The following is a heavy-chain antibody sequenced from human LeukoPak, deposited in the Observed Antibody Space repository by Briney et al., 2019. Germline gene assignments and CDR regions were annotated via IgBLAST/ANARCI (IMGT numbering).Heavy chain of an antibody. CDR1: GGSISSSSYY. Sequence: SQTLSLTCTVSGGSISSSSYYWGWIRQPPGRGLEWIGRIYDSGSTYSNPSLKSPATISLDTSKNTFCLTLRSVNAADTAVYYCAVVVTTPTWGQGTLVTVSS. J-gene: IGHJ4*02. CDR2: IYDSGST. D-gene: IGHD3-22*01. CDR3: AVVVTTPT. V-gene: IGHV4-39*01.